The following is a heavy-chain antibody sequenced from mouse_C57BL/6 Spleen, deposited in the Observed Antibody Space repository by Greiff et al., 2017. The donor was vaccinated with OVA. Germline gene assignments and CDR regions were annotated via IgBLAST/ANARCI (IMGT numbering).Heavy chain of an antibody. V-gene: IGHV1-18*01. CDR2: INPNNGGT. J-gene: IGHJ4*01. D-gene: IGHD2-12*01. CDR3: ARTQDTTRDYYAMDY. Sequence: EVKLMESGPELVKPGASVKIPCKASGYTFTDYNMDWVKQSHGKSLEWIGDINPNNGGTIYNQKFKGKATLTVDKSSSTAYMELRSLTSEDTAVYYCARTQDTTRDYYAMDYWGQGTSVTVSS. CDR1: GYTFTDYN.